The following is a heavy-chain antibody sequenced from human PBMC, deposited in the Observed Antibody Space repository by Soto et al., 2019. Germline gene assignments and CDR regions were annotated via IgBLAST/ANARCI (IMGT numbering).Heavy chain of an antibody. Sequence: PGGSLRLSCGGSGLTFTSFAIHWVRQAPGKGLEWVAVISENGVNKYSAESVRGRFVISRDNSKNTVELEMNSLRPEDTAIYFCARRLTKTVSALGYWGQGTLVTVSS. CDR2: ISENGVNK. J-gene: IGHJ4*02. CDR1: GLTFTSFA. V-gene: IGHV3-30*09. D-gene: IGHD2-8*01. CDR3: ARRLTKTVSALGY.